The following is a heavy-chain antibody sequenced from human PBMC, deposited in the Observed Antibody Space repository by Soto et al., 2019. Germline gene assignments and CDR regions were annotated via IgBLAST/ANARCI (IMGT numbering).Heavy chain of an antibody. CDR3: ARDSPDGLGDY. Sequence: EVQLVESGGGLVQPGGSLRLSCAASGFTFSSYSMNWVRQAPGKGLEWVSYICSSSSTIYYGDSVKGRFTISRDNAKNSLSLQMNSLRAEDTAVDYCARDSPDGLGDYWGQGTLVTVSS. D-gene: IGHD3-16*01. J-gene: IGHJ4*01. V-gene: IGHV3-48*01. CDR2: ICSSSSTI. CDR1: GFTFSSYS.